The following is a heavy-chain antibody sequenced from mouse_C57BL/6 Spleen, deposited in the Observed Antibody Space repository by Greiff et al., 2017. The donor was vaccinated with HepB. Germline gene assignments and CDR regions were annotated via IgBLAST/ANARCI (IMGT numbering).Heavy chain of an antibody. Sequence: VQLQQPGAELVKPGASVKLSCKASGYTFTSYWMQWVKQRPGQGLEWIGEIDPSDSYTNYNQKFKGKATLTVDTSSSTAYIQLSSLTSEDSAVYYCAREEGRRGYAMDYWGQGTSVTVSS. J-gene: IGHJ4*01. V-gene: IGHV1-50*01. CDR3: AREEGRRGYAMDY. CDR1: GYTFTSYW. CDR2: IDPSDSYT. D-gene: IGHD2-14*01.